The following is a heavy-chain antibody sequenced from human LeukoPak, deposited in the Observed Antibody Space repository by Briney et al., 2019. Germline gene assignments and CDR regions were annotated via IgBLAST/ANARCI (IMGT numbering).Heavy chain of an antibody. CDR1: GYTVTTYG. J-gene: IGHJ4*02. D-gene: IGHD6-19*01. CDR2: ISPYNGDT. V-gene: IGHV1-18*01. CDR3: ARDGAVDAVFDY. Sequence: ASVKVSCKASGYTVTTYGVTWVRQAPGQGLEWMGWISPYNGDTNYAQNLQGRIPLTTGTSTSTAYMELRSFISDDPAVYYCARDGAVDAVFDYWGQGTLVTVSS.